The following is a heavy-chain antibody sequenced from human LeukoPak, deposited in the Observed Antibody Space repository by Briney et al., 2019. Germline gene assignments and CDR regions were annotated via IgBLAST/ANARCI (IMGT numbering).Heavy chain of an antibody. CDR2: ISYDGSNK. J-gene: IGHJ4*02. V-gene: IGHV3-30*04. CDR3: AKGQWLPAYYFDY. CDR1: GFTFSSYA. Sequence: GGSLRLSCAASGFTFSSYAMHWVRQAPGKGLEWVAVISYDGSNKYYADSVKGRFTISRDNSKNTLYLQMNSLRAEDTAVYYCAKGQWLPAYYFDYWGQGTLVTVSS. D-gene: IGHD3-22*01.